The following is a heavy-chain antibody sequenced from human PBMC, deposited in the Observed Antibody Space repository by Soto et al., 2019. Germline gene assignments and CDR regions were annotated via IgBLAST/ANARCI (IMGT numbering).Heavy chain of an antibody. D-gene: IGHD3-3*01. CDR3: ARRTRYYDFWSGYPNWFDP. CDR1: GGYFSGYC. CDR2: INHSGST. Sequence: SETLSLSCAVYGGYFSGYCWSWIRQPPGKGLEWIGEINHSGSTNYNPSLKSRVNISVDTSKKKFSLKLSSGTAADTAVYYCARRTRYYDFWSGYPNWFDPGAQGTLVTVYS. J-gene: IGHJ5*02. V-gene: IGHV4-34*01.